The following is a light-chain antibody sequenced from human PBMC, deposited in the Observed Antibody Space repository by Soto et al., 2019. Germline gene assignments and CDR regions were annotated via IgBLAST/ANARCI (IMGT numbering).Light chain of an antibody. J-gene: IGLJ1*01. CDR1: RSDVRRFTY. Sequence: QSALAQPASVAGSPGQSKTISCTGTRSDVRRFTYVSCYLPHPGKPPNLMIYVVKHQPSGVSNRFSGSKPCNTASLSISGLQADDQADYDCSSYPSSSTLFVFGSGTKGTI. CDR2: VVK. V-gene: IGLV2-14*03. CDR3: SSYPSSSTLFV.